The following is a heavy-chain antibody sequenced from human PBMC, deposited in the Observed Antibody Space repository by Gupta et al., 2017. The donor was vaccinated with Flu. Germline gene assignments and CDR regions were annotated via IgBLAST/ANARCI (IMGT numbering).Heavy chain of an antibody. CDR1: VGSISSSSYY. CDR3: ARLLHDSSGYYPPGAFDI. D-gene: IGHD3-22*01. J-gene: IGHJ3*02. Sequence: QLQLQESGPGLVKPSETLSLTCTVSVGSISSSSYYWGWIRQPPGKGLEWIGSIYYRGSTYYNPSLKSRVTISVDTSKNQFSLKLSSVTAADTAVYYCARLLHDSSGYYPPGAFDIWGQGTMVTVSS. CDR2: IYYRGST. V-gene: IGHV4-39*01.